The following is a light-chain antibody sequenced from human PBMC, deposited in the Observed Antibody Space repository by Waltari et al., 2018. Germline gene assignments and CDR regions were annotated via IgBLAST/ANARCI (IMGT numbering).Light chain of an antibody. J-gene: IGLJ1*01. CDR3: AAWDDNLLYV. CDR2: GNT. CDR1: SSYIGDNY. Sequence: QSVLTQPPSASGTPGQRVTISCSGSSSYIGDNYVYWYKQLPGTAPKLLIYGNTQRPSGVPDRFSGSKSGTSASLAISDLRSEDEADYYCAAWDDNLLYVFGTGTKVTVL. V-gene: IGLV1-47*01.